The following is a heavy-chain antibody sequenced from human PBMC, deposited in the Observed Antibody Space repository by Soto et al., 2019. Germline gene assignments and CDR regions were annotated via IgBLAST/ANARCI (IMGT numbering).Heavy chain of an antibody. Sequence: ASVKVSCKASGGTFRDYPINWVRQAPGQGLEWMGSIFPLTDIPDYAQNFQARLTISADKSTSTAYMELSSLTSDDTAMYFCARGPLVVLNYFESWGQGTLVTVSS. CDR1: GGTFRDYP. CDR3: ARGPLVVLNYFES. V-gene: IGHV1-69*04. J-gene: IGHJ4*02. CDR2: IFPLTDIP.